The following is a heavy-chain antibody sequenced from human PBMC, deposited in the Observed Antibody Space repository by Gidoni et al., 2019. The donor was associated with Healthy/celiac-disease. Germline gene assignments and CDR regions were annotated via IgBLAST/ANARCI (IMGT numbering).Heavy chain of an antibody. Sequence: QVQLVESGGGVVQPGRSLRLSCAAYGFTFSSYGMHWVRQAPGKGLEWVAVIWYDGSNKYYADSVKGRFTISRDNSKNTLYLQMNSLRAEDTAVYYCARDGDYSLRPYYGMDVWGQGTTVTVSS. D-gene: IGHD2-15*01. J-gene: IGHJ6*02. CDR3: ARDGDYSLRPYYGMDV. V-gene: IGHV3-33*01. CDR2: IWYDGSNK. CDR1: GFTFSSYG.